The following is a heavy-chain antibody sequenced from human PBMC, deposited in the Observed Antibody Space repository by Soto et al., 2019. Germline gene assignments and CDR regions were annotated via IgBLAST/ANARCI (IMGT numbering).Heavy chain of an antibody. V-gene: IGHV4-38-2*01. CDR1: GYSVSTGYY. D-gene: IGHD3-22*01. J-gene: IGHJ4*02. CDR2: IYRSGST. CDR3: ARVAYFDPTGYYYYFDY. Sequence: SETLSLTCAVSGYSVSTGYYWGWIRQPPGKGLEWIGSIYRSGSTYYNPSLKSRVTISMDMSKNQFSLKLTSVTAADTAVYYCARVAYFDPTGYYYYFDYWGQGTLVTVSS.